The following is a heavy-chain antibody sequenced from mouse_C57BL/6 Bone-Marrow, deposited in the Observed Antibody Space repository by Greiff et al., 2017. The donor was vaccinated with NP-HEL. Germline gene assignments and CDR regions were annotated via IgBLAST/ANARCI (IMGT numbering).Heavy chain of an antibody. CDR3: ARSNYYGSSYGFDD. CDR1: GYAFSSYW. V-gene: IGHV1-80*01. J-gene: IGHJ2*01. CDR2: IYPGDGDT. Sequence: QVQLKESGAELVKPGASVKISCKASGYAFSSYWMNWVKQRPGKGLEWIGQIYPGDGDTNYNGKFKGKATLTADKSSSTAYMQLSSLTSEDSAVYFCARSNYYGSSYGFDDWGQGTTLTVSS. D-gene: IGHD1-1*01.